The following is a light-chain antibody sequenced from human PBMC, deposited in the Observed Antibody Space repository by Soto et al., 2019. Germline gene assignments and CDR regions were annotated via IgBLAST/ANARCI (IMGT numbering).Light chain of an antibody. CDR1: QGIGND. V-gene: IGKV1-6*01. J-gene: IGKJ1*01. CDR3: LQDYNYPRT. CDR2: AAS. Sequence: AIQMTQSPSSLSASVGDRVTITCRASQGIGNDLGWYQQKPGRAPTLLIYAASSFQSGVPSRFSGSGSGTDFTLTISSLQPEDFATYYCLQDYNYPRTFGQGTKVEIK.